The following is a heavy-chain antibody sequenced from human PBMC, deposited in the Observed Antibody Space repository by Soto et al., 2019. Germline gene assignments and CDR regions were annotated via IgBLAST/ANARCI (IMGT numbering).Heavy chain of an antibody. CDR1: GFTFDDYA. CDR2: ISWNSGSI. Sequence: ESGGGLVQPGRSLRLSCAASGFTFDDYAMHWVRQAPGKGLEWVSGISWNSGSIGYADSVKGRFTISRDNAKNTLYLQMNSLRAEDTAVYYCARDGYYDFWSGYLYYYYGMDVWGQGTTVTVSS. V-gene: IGHV3-9*01. D-gene: IGHD3-3*01. J-gene: IGHJ6*02. CDR3: ARDGYYDFWSGYLYYYYGMDV.